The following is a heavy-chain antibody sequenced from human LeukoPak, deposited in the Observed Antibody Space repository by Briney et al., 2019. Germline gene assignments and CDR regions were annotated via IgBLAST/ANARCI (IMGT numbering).Heavy chain of an antibody. CDR1: GFTFTSYA. D-gene: IGHD1-26*01. J-gene: IGHJ3*02. CDR2: INYNSGTT. V-gene: IGHV3-23*01. CDR3: AKDALVLVGATTLHFDI. Sequence: PGGSLRLSCAASGFTFTSYAMTWVRQAPGKGLEWVSAINYNSGTTYYADSVKGRFTISRDNSKNTLYLQMNSLRAEDTAVYYCAKDALVLVGATTLHFDIWGQGTMVTVSS.